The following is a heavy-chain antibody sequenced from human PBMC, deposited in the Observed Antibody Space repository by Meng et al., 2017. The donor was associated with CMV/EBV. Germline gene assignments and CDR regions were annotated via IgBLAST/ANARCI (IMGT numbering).Heavy chain of an antibody. CDR2: ISGSGGST. CDR1: GFTFSSYA. Sequence: GGSLRLSCAASGFTFSSYAMGWVRQAPGKGLEWVSAISGSGGSTYYADSVKGRFTISRDNSKNTLYLQMNSLRAEDTAVYYCAKGARGSSSGRRVYYYYGMDVWGQGTTVTVSS. J-gene: IGHJ6*02. D-gene: IGHD6-6*01. V-gene: IGHV3-23*01. CDR3: AKGARGSSSGRRVYYYYGMDV.